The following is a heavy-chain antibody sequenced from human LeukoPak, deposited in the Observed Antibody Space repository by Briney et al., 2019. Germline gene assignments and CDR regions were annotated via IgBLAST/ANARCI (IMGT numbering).Heavy chain of an antibody. CDR3: ARDSFGYDSSGYSPFDY. J-gene: IGHJ4*02. CDR2: MYHSGST. Sequence: SETLSLTCAVSGYSISSGYYWGWIRQPPGKGLEWIGSMYHSGSTYYNPSLKSRVTLSVDTSKNQISLKLSSVTAADTAVCYCARDSFGYDSSGYSPFDYWGQGALVTVSS. V-gene: IGHV4-38-2*02. CDR1: GYSISSGYY. D-gene: IGHD3-22*01.